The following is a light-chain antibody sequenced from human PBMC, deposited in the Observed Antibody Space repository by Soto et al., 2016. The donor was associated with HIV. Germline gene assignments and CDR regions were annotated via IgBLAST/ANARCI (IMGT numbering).Light chain of an antibody. CDR1: NIGAKS. Sequence: SYVLSQPPSMSVAPGEPARITCGGNNIGAKSVHWYQQKPGQAPLLVVYEDSDQPSGIPERFSGSNSGNTATLTISRVEAGDEADYYCQVWDTNSDHPVFGGGTTVTVL. CDR3: QVWDTNSDHPV. CDR2: EDS. J-gene: IGLJ2*01. V-gene: IGLV3-21*02.